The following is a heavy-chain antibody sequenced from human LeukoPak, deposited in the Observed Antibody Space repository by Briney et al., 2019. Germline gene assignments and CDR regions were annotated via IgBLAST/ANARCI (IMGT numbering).Heavy chain of an antibody. Sequence: ASVKVSCKASGYSFTTYAMNWLRQAPGQGLEWMGWVNPNTGNPTYAPGFTGRFVFSLDTSVSTAYLQISGLKADDTAVYYCARAYQPLGGLSLPDYWGQGTLVSVSS. D-gene: IGHD3-16*02. CDR1: GYSFTTYA. V-gene: IGHV7-4-1*02. CDR3: ARAYQPLGGLSLPDY. J-gene: IGHJ4*02. CDR2: VNPNTGNP.